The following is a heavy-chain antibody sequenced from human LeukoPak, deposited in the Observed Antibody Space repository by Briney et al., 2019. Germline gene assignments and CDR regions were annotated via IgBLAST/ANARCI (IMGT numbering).Heavy chain of an antibody. CDR2: IYPSGST. D-gene: IGHD3-22*01. CDR3: ARDNDSSGYYYADAFDI. Sequence: SETLSLTCTVSGGSISSGSYYWSWIRQPAGKGLEWIGRIYPSGSTNYNPSLKSRVTISVDTSKNQFSLKLSSVTAADTAVYYCARDNDSSGYYYADAFDIWGQGTMVTVSS. J-gene: IGHJ3*02. CDR1: GGSISSGSYY. V-gene: IGHV4-61*02.